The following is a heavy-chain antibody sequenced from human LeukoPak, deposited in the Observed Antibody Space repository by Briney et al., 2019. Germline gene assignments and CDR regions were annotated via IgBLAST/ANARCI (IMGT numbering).Heavy chain of an antibody. V-gene: IGHV3-30*18. CDR3: AKDRGRDGYNYGAFDI. CDR1: GLTSSSYG. Sequence: PRGSLRLSCAASGLTSSSYGMHSVRQAPSKWMGWVAVISYDGSNKYYADPVKGRFTISRDNSKNTLYLQMNSLRAEDTAVYYCAKDRGRDGYNYGAFDIWGQGTMVTVSS. CDR2: ISYDGSNK. J-gene: IGHJ3*02. D-gene: IGHD5-24*01.